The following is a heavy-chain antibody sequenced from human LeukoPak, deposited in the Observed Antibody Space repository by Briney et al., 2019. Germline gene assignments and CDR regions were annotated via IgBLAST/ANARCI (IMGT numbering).Heavy chain of an antibody. CDR2: INPSGGST. V-gene: IGHV1-46*01. CDR3: ARDRPDTVVVVAATPRYYFDY. D-gene: IGHD2-15*01. Sequence: ASVKVSCKASGYTFTSYYMHWVRQAPGQGLEWMGIINPSGGSTSYAQKFQGRVTMTRDTSTSTVYMELSSLRSEDTAVYYCARDRPDTVVVVAATPRYYFDYWGQGTLVTVSS. J-gene: IGHJ4*02. CDR1: GYTFTSYY.